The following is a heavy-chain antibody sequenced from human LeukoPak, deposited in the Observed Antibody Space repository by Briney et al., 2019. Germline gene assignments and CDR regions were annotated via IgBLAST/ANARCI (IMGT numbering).Heavy chain of an antibody. J-gene: IGHJ6*02. Sequence: ASVKVSCKASGYTFTSYGIIWVRQAPGQGLEWMGWISAYNGNTNYAQKLQGRVTMTTDTSTSTAYMELRSLRSDDTAVYYCARVDAWYSSYYYYGMDVWGQGTTVTVSS. CDR2: ISAYNGNT. D-gene: IGHD6-13*01. V-gene: IGHV1-18*01. CDR1: GYTFTSYG. CDR3: ARVDAWYSSYYYYGMDV.